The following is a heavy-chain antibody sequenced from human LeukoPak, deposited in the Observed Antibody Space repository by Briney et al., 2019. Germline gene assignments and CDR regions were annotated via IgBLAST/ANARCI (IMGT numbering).Heavy chain of an antibody. D-gene: IGHD1-26*01. CDR1: GYSFTNYW. CDR3: ARRRDLYSGSYYPFDY. CDR2: TYPGDSDA. J-gene: IGHJ4*02. V-gene: IGHV5-51*01. Sequence: GESLQISCKGSGYSFTNYWIGWVRQMPGKGLKWMGITYPGDSDARYSPSFQGQVTISADKSISTAYLQWSSLKASDTAMYYCARRRDLYSGSYYPFDYWGQGTLVTVSS.